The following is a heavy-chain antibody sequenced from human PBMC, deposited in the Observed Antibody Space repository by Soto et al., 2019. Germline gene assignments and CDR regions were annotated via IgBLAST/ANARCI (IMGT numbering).Heavy chain of an antibody. J-gene: IGHJ5*02. Sequence: EVQLVQSGAEVKKPGESLRISCKGSGYSFTSNWIAWVRQMPGKGLEWMGIIYPGDSDTRYSPSFQGQVIISADKSISTASLQWSSLKASDTAMYYCARQPPTSVGANWFDPWGQGTLVTVSS. CDR2: IYPGDSDT. CDR3: ARQPPTSVGANWFDP. V-gene: IGHV5-51*01. D-gene: IGHD1-26*01. CDR1: GYSFTSNW.